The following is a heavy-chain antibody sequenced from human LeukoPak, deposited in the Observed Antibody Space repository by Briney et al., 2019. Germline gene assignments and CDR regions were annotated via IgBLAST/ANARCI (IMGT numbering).Heavy chain of an antibody. D-gene: IGHD5-18*01. J-gene: IGHJ6*02. CDR1: GGSISSSSYY. Sequence: SETLSLTCTVSGGSISSSSYYWSWIRQPAGKGLEWIGRIYTSGSTNYNPSLKSRVTMSVDTSKNQFSLKLSSVTAADTAVYYCARDQMDTKMDVWGQGTTVTVSS. CDR2: IYTSGST. V-gene: IGHV4-61*02. CDR3: ARDQMDTKMDV.